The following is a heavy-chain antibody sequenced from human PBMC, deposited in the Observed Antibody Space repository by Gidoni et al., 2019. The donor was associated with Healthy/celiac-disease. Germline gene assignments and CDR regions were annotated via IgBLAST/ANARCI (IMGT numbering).Heavy chain of an antibody. CDR2: ISDDGSNK. J-gene: IGHJ5*02. CDR3: AKDGGYCSGGSCYRTNWFDP. CDR1: GFTFSSYG. Sequence: QVQLVESGGGVVQPGRSLRPSWAASGFTFSSYGMHGVRQAPGKGLEWVAVISDDGSNKYYADSVKGRFTISRDNSKNTLYLQMNSLRDEDTAVYDCAKDGGYCSGGSCYRTNWFDPWGQGTLVTVSS. V-gene: IGHV3-30*18. D-gene: IGHD2-15*01.